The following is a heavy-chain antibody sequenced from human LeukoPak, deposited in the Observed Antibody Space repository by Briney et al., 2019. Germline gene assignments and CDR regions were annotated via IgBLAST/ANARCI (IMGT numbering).Heavy chain of an antibody. Sequence: SETLSLTCTVSGGSISSGSYYWSWIRQPPGKGLEWIGYIYYSGSTNYNPSLKSRVTISVDTSKNQFSLKLSSVTAADTAVYYCARGADDYSDYFDYWGQGTLVTVSS. D-gene: IGHD4-11*01. V-gene: IGHV4-61*01. CDR3: ARGADDYSDYFDY. CDR1: GGSISSGSYY. CDR2: IYYSGST. J-gene: IGHJ4*02.